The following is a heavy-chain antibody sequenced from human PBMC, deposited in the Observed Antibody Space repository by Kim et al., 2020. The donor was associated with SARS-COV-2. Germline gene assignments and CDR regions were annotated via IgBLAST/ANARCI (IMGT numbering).Heavy chain of an antibody. CDR1: GYIFTNYG. CDR2: INTYNGDT. D-gene: IGHD2-21*01. CDR3: ARDQDVMVIAGWWFDP. V-gene: IGHV1-18*01. J-gene: IGHJ5*02. Sequence: ASVKVFCKASGYIFTNYGISWVRQAPGKGLEWMGWINTYNGDTKFGQKYQGRLTMTTETSSSTAYMELGNLRSDDTAVYYCARDQDVMVIAGWWFDPWGQGSLVTVSS.